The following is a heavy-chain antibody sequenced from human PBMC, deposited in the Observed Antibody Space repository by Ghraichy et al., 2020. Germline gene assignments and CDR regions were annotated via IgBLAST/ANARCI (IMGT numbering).Heavy chain of an antibody. CDR1: GFTFSSYW. V-gene: IGHV3-7*03. CDR2: IKQDGSEK. J-gene: IGHJ4*02. Sequence: GGSLRLSCAASGFTFSSYWMSWVRQAPGKGLEWVANIKQDGSEKYYVDSVKGRFTISRDNAKNSLYLQMNSLRAEDTAVYYCARGIYKVRGVIDYWGQGTLVTVSS. CDR3: ARGIYKVRGVIDY. D-gene: IGHD3-10*01.